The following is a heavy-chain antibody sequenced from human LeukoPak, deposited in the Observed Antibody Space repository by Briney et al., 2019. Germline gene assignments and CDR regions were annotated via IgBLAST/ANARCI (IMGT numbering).Heavy chain of an antibody. Sequence: PGGSLRLSCAASGFTFSSYAMSWVRQAPGKGLEWVSYISSSGSTIYYADSVKGRFTISRDNAKNSLYLQMNSLRAEDTAVYYCAREMEVLRFLEWPLPSRAFDIWGQGTMVTVSS. CDR2: ISSSGSTI. CDR3: AREMEVLRFLEWPLPSRAFDI. CDR1: GFTFSSYA. V-gene: IGHV3-48*03. D-gene: IGHD3-3*01. J-gene: IGHJ3*02.